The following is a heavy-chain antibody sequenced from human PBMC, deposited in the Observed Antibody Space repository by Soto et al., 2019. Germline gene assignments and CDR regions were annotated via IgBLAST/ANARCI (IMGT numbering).Heavy chain of an antibody. Sequence: SETLSLTCTVSGGSISTYYWTWIRQSPGKGPEWIGYVYHSGTTNYNPSLESRVTMSLDTSKNQFSLKLSAVTAADTAVYYCARGVYSGYDSPPGRAFDIWGQGTMVTVSS. J-gene: IGHJ3*02. CDR1: GGSISTYY. CDR3: ARGVYSGYDSPPGRAFDI. D-gene: IGHD5-12*01. V-gene: IGHV4-59*12. CDR2: VYHSGTT.